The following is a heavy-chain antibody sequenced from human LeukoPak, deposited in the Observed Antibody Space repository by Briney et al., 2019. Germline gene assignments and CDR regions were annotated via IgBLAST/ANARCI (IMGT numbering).Heavy chain of an antibody. D-gene: IGHD6-19*01. CDR1: GGSISSSSFY. V-gene: IGHV4-39*01. J-gene: IGHJ5*02. Sequence: PSETLSLTCTVSGGSISSSSFYWGWIRQPPGKGLEWIGTIFYSGSTYYNPSLRSRVTMSVDTSKNQFSLRLSSVTAADTAVYYCAGQGYISGQGFRNNWFDPWGQGSLVTVSS. CDR2: IFYSGST. CDR3: AGQGYISGQGFRNNWFDP.